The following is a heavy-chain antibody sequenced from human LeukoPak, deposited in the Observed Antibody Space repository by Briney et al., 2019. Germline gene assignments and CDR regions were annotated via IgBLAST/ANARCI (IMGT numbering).Heavy chain of an antibody. D-gene: IGHD3-22*01. V-gene: IGHV1-69*04. CDR2: IIPIFGIA. CDR1: GGTFSSYA. CDR3: ARGREEDSSGYYYGFDY. J-gene: IGHJ4*02. Sequence: SVKASCKASGGTFSSYAISWVRQAPGQGLEWMGRIIPIFGIANYAQKFQGRVTITADKSTSTAYMELSSLRSEDTAVYYCARGREEDSSGYYYGFDYWGQGTLVTVSS.